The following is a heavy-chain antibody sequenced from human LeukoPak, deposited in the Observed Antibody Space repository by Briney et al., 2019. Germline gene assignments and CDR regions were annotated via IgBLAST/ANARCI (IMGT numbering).Heavy chain of an antibody. Sequence: GGSLRLSCAASGFTFSSNWMAWVRQAPGKGPEWVANINQVGGEKYYVDSVKGRFTISRDNDKNSLYLQMNSLRLEDTAVYYCARSTAGFDFWGQGTLVTVSA. CDR2: INQVGGEK. CDR3: ARSTAGFDF. J-gene: IGHJ4*02. V-gene: IGHV3-7*01. CDR1: GFTFSSNW. D-gene: IGHD1-1*01.